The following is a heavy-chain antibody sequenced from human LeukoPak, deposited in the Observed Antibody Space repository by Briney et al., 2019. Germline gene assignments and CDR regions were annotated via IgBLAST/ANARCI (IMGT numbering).Heavy chain of an antibody. J-gene: IGHJ4*02. CDR3: VRGKRRFDY. CDR1: GFSFNESY. V-gene: IGHV3-11*01. CDR2: ISGRSYSM. Sequence: GGSLRLSCAASGFSFNESYMTWIRQAPGKGLEWVAYISGRSYSMYYADSVKVRFNISRDNSLNSLFLHMSSLRVDDTAVYYCVRGKRRFDYWGQGTLVTVSS.